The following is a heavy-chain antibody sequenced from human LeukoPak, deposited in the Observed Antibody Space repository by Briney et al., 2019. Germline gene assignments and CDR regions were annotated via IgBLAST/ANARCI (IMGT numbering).Heavy chain of an antibody. CDR2: IYGDGSS. CDR1: GFTFSSNY. J-gene: IGHJ4*02. CDR3: ARGEAVGYTVERLW. D-gene: IGHD5/OR15-5a*01. V-gene: IGHV3-53*01. Sequence: GGSLRLSCAASGFTFSSNYMGWVRQAPGKGLKWVSVIYGDGSSYYADSVKGRFTISRDNSKNTLHLQMNSLRAEDTAVYYCARGEAVGYTVERLWWGQGTLVTVSS.